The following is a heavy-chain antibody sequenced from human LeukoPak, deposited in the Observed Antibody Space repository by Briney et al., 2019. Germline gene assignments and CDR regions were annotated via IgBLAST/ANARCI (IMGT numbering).Heavy chain of an antibody. D-gene: IGHD3-10*01. V-gene: IGHV4-34*01. CDR3: ARGLEGITMVRGVITRKNWFDP. CDR1: GGSFSGYY. Sequence: PSETLSLTCAVYGGSFSGYYWSWIRQPPGKGLEWIGEINHSGSTNYNPSLKSRVTISVDTSKNQFSLKLSSVTAADTAVYYCARGLEGITMVRGVITRKNWFDPWGQGTLVTVSS. CDR2: INHSGST. J-gene: IGHJ5*02.